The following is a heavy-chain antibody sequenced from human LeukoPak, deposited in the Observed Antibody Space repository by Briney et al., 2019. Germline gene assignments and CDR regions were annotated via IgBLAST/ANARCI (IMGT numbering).Heavy chain of an antibody. J-gene: IGHJ4*02. V-gene: IGHV4-34*01. CDR3: ARGRRWLQPADFDY. CDR1: GGSFSGYY. D-gene: IGHD5-24*01. CDR2: INRSGST. Sequence: PSETLSLTCAVYGGSFSGYYWSWIRQPPGKGLERIGEINRSGSTNYNPSLKSRVTISVDTSKNQFSLKLSSVTAADTAVYYCARGRRWLQPADFDYWGQGTLVTVSS.